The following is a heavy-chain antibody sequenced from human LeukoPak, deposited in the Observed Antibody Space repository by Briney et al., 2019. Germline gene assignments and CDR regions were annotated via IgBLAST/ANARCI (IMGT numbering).Heavy chain of an antibody. CDR2: INHSGST. CDR1: GGSFSGYY. V-gene: IGHV4-34*01. CDR3: ARGGRVVGATPVLDY. J-gene: IGHJ4*02. D-gene: IGHD1-26*01. Sequence: SETLSLTCAVYGGSFSGYYWGWIRQPPGKGLEWIGEINHSGSTNYNPSLESRVTISVDTSKNQFSLKLSSVTAADTAVYYCARGGRVVGATPVLDYWGQGTLVTVSS.